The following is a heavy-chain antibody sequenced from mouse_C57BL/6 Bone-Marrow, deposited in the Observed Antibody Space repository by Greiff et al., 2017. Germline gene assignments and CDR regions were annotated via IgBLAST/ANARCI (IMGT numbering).Heavy chain of an antibody. V-gene: IGHV5-9*01. Sequence: EVQVVESGGGLVKPGGSLKLSCAASGFTFSSYTMSWVRQTPEKRLEWVATISGGGGNTYYPDSVKGRFTISRDNAKNTLYLQMSSLRSEDTALYYCARQGGKAYWGQGTLVTVSA. CDR1: GFTFSSYT. J-gene: IGHJ3*01. D-gene: IGHD1-1*02. CDR2: ISGGGGNT. CDR3: ARQGGKAY.